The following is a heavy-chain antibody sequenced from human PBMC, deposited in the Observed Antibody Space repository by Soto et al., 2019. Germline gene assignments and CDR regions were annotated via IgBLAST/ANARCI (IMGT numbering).Heavy chain of an antibody. CDR3: ARDGDIEGGPPPKNYAMDV. CDR1: GFTFRNFG. CDR2: VWYDGTNK. D-gene: IGHD5-12*01. J-gene: IGHJ6*02. V-gene: IGHV3-33*08. Sequence: QVRLVESGGGVGQPGRSLRLSCAASGFTFRNFGFHWVRQAPGKGLEWVALVWYDGTNKYYAESLKGRVSISRDNAKNTLYLEMKSLRAEDTAVYYCARDGDIEGGPPPKNYAMDVWGQGTTVTVSS.